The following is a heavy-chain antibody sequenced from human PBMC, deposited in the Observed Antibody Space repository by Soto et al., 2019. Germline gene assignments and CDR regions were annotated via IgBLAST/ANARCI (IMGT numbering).Heavy chain of an antibody. Sequence: EVQLVESGGGLVQPGRSLRLSCAASGFTFDDYAMHWVRQAPGKGLEWVSGISWNSGSIGYADSVKGRFTISRDNAKNYLYLQMISLSAEDTVLYYCAKDIRPDPNSSSWYWYFDLWGRGTLVPVSS. D-gene: IGHD6-13*01. CDR1: GFTFDDYA. CDR3: AKDIRPDPNSSSWYWYFDL. V-gene: IGHV3-9*01. J-gene: IGHJ2*01. CDR2: ISWNSGSI.